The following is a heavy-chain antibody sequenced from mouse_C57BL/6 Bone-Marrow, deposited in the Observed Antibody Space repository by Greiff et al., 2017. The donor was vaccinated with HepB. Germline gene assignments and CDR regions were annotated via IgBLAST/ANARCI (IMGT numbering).Heavy chain of an antibody. Sequence: VKLMESGAELVKPGASVKISCKASGYAFSSYWMNWVKQRPGKGLEWIGQIYPGDGDTNYNGKFKGKATLTADKSSSTAYMQLSSLTSEDSAVYFCARYYGSSVFGYWGQGTTLTVSS. CDR3: ARYYGSSVFGY. CDR2: IYPGDGDT. J-gene: IGHJ2*01. D-gene: IGHD1-1*01. V-gene: IGHV1-80*01. CDR1: GYAFSSYW.